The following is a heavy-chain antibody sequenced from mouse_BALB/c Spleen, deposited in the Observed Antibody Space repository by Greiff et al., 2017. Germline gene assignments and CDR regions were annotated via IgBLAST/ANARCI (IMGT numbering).Heavy chain of an antibody. D-gene: IGHD1-1*01. CDR1: GYAFTNYL. V-gene: IGHV1-54*01. J-gene: IGHJ2*01. CDR3: ARSGYDDGSSYYCDD. Sequence: QVQLKQSGAELVRPGTSVKVSCKASGYAFTNYLIEWVKQRPGQGLEWIGVINPGSGGTNYNEKFKGKATLTADKSSSTAYMQLSSLTSDDSAVYFCARSGYDDGSSYYCDDWGQGTTLTGSS. CDR2: INPGSGGT.